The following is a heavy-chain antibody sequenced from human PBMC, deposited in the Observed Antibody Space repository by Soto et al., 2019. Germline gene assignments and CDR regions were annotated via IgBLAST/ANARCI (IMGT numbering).Heavy chain of an antibody. CDR1: GFTFSSYA. D-gene: IGHD6-13*01. V-gene: IGHV3-23*01. CDR2: ISGSGGGT. CDR3: ANSIAAAGIAMDC. Sequence: EVQLLESGGGLVQPGGSLRLSCAASGFTFSSYAMSWVRQAPGKGLEWVSAISGSGGGTYYADSVKGRFTISRDNSKNTLYLQMNSLRAEDTAVYYCANSIAAAGIAMDCWGQGTLVTVSS. J-gene: IGHJ4*02.